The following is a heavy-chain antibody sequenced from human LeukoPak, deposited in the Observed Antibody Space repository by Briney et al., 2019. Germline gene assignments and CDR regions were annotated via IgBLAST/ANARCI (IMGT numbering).Heavy chain of an antibody. CDR2: IYYSGST. D-gene: IGHD1-26*01. V-gene: IGHV4-39*07. Sequence: SETLSLTCTVSGGSLSSSSYYWGWIRQPPGKGLEWIGSIYYSGSTYYNPSLKSRVTISVDTSKNQFSLKLSSVTAADTAVYYCARVLGATPEAPPNWFDPWGQGTLVTVSS. CDR1: GGSLSSSSYY. CDR3: ARVLGATPEAPPNWFDP. J-gene: IGHJ5*02.